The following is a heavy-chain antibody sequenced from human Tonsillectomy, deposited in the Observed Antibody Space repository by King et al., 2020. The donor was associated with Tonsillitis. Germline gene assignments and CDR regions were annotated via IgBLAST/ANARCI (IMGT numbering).Heavy chain of an antibody. CDR2: IYYSGST. CDR1: GASISSSSYY. CDR3: ARRWDSSGHHLDY. J-gene: IGHJ4*02. D-gene: IGHD3-22*01. Sequence: QMQLQESGPGLVKPSETLSLICTVSGASISSSSYYWGWIRQPPGKGLEWIGNIYYSGSTSYNPSLKRRVTISLDTSKSQFSLKLSSVTAADTAVYYCARRWDSSGHHLDYWGQGILVAVSS. V-gene: IGHV4-39*07.